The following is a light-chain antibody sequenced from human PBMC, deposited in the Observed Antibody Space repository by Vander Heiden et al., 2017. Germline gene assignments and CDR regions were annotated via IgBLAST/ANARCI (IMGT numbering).Light chain of an antibody. CDR1: LSLLYSSNNKDS. Sequence: MLTQPPAPLPGFLGERSTTHCKPSLSLLYSSNNKDSLAWYQQKPGQPPKLLIYWASTRESGVPDRFSGGGSRTDFTLTIRSLQAEDVAVYYCQQYYYTPPTFGGGTKVEIK. CDR3: QQYYYTPPT. V-gene: IGKV4-1*01. J-gene: IGKJ4*01. CDR2: WAS.